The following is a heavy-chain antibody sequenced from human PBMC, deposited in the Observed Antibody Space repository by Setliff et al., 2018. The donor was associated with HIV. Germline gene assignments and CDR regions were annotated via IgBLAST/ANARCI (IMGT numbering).Heavy chain of an antibody. V-gene: IGHV3-48*04. CDR1: GFSFSDYH. CDR2: ISSSSSSI. Sequence: GGSLRLSCAASGFSFSDYHMNWVRQAPGKGLEWLSYISSSSSSIYHADSVKGRFTISRDNTRSTLYLQMNRLRVEDTAVYYCVRGPQFRPHWGQGTLVTVSS. J-gene: IGHJ4*02. CDR3: VRGPQFRPH.